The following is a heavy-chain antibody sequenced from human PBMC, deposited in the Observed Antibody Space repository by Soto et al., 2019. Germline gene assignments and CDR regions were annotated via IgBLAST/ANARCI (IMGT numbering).Heavy chain of an antibody. CDR2: IRSKANSYAT. D-gene: IGHD6-19*01. CDR1: GFTFSGPA. Sequence: PGGSLRLSCAASGFTFSGPAMHWVRQASGKGLEWVGRIRSKANSYATAYAASVKGRFTISRDDSKNTAYLQMNSLKTEDTAVYYCTRHVSGGTIAVAGPRWGQGTLVTVSS. CDR3: TRHVSGGTIAVAGPR. V-gene: IGHV3-73*01. J-gene: IGHJ4*02.